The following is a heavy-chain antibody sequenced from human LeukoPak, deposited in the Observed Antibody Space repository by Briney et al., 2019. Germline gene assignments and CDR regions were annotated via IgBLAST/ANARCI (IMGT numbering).Heavy chain of an antibody. CDR2: AHYSGST. CDR1: GGSISSSCCS. CDR3: ARLTGTYYYYYMDV. V-gene: IGHV4-39*07. D-gene: IGHD1-7*01. Sequence: SETLSLTCTVSGGSISSSCCSWGWIRQPPGKGLEWIGSAHYSGSTYYNPSLKSRVTISVDTSKIQFSLKLSSVTAADTAVYYCARLTGTYYYYYMDVWGKGTTVTVSS. J-gene: IGHJ6*03.